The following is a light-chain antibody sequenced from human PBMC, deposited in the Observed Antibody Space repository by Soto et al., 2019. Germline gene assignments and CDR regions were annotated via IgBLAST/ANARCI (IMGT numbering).Light chain of an antibody. Sequence: QSALTQPASVSGSPGQSITISCTGTSSDVGGYNYVSWFQQSPGKAPKVMIYEATNRPSGVSNRFSGSKSGNTASLTISGLQAEDEADYYCSSYTSSNTLIFGGGTKLTVL. CDR1: SSDVGGYNY. CDR3: SSYTSSNTLI. J-gene: IGLJ2*01. V-gene: IGLV2-14*01. CDR2: EAT.